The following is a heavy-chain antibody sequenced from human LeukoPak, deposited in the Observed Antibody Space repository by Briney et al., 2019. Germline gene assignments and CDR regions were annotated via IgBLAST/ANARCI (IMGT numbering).Heavy chain of an antibody. V-gene: IGHV3-15*01. Sequence: PGGSLRLSCAVAGFFFTDVCMSWVRQAPGKGLEWVGRIKSKSDGGTIDYAAPVKGRSTVSRDDSRKTLSLELNNLKTEDTGVYYCTTDLDYWGQGTLVTVSS. CDR3: TTDLDY. CDR2: IKSKSDGGTI. CDR1: GFFFTDVC. J-gene: IGHJ4*02.